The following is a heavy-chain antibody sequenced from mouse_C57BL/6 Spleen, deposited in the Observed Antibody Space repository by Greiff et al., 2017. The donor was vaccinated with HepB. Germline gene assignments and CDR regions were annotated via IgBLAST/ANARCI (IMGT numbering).Heavy chain of an antibody. V-gene: IGHV1-4*01. D-gene: IGHD2-5*01. Sequence: LVESGAELARPGASVKMSCKASGYTFTSYTMHWVKQRPGQGLEWIGYINPSSGYTKYNQKFKDKATLTADKSSSTAYMQLSSLTSEDSAVYYCAREGGNYSNYGHYAMDYWGQGTSVTVSS. CDR2: INPSSGYT. CDR1: GYTFTSYT. CDR3: AREGGNYSNYGHYAMDY. J-gene: IGHJ4*01.